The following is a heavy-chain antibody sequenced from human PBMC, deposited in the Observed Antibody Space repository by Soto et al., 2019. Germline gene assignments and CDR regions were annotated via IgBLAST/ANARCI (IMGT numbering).Heavy chain of an antibody. CDR3: ASPTFPATKQSSDWDWYYYAMDV. Sequence: TGGSLRLSCTASGFSVSSVYMSWVRQAPGKGLEWVSSLYRAGTPYYADSVTGRFTLSRDISRNTLYLHMSGLTQEDTALYYCASPTFPATKQSSDWDWYYYAMDVWGQGTAVTVSS. D-gene: IGHD2-21*01. CDR1: GFSVSSVY. CDR2: LYRAGTP. J-gene: IGHJ6*02. V-gene: IGHV3-53*01.